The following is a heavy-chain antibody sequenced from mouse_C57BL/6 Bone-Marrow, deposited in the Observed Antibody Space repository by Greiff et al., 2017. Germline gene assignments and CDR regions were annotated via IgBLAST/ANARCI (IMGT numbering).Heavy chain of an antibody. J-gene: IGHJ4*01. CDR1: GYTFTDYY. D-gene: IGHD1-1*01. V-gene: IGHV1-26*01. CDR2: INPNNGGT. CDR3: ARADYYGSSYYAMDY. Sequence: EVQLQQPGAELVKPGASVKLSCKASGYTFTDYYMNWVKQSHGKSLEWIGDINPNNGGTSYNQKFKGKATLTVDKSSSTAYMELRSLTSEDSAVYYCARADYYGSSYYAMDYWGQGTSVTVSS.